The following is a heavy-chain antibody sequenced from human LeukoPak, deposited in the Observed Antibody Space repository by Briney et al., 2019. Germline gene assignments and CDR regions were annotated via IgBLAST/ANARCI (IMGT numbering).Heavy chain of an antibody. CDR3: ARPYSGYDVNFDY. CDR1: GYSFTSYW. CDR2: IDPSDSYT. J-gene: IGHJ4*02. V-gene: IGHV5-10-1*01. Sequence: GESLKISCKGSGYSFTSYWISWVRQMPGKGLEWMGRIDPSDSYTNYSPSFQGHVTISADKSISTAYLQWSSLKASDTAMYYCARPYSGYDVNFDYWGQGTLVTVSS. D-gene: IGHD5-12*01.